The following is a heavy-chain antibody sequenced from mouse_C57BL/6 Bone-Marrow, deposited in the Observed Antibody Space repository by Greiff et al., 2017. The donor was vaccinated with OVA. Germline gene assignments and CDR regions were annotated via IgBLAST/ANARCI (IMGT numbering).Heavy chain of an antibody. CDR2: IWSGGST. CDR1: GFSLTSYG. Sequence: QVQLQQSGPGLVQPSQSLSITCTVSGFSLTSYGVHWVRQSPGQGLEWLGVIWSGGSTDYNAAFISRLSISKDNSKSQVFFKMNSLQADDTAIYYCASRSTMVTTDYYAMDYWGQGTSVTVSS. D-gene: IGHD2-2*01. CDR3: ASRSTMVTTDYYAMDY. J-gene: IGHJ4*01. V-gene: IGHV2-2*01.